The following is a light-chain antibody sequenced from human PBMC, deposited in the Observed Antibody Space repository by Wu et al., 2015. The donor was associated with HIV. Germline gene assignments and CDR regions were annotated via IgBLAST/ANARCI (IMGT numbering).Light chain of an antibody. J-gene: IGKJ5*01. CDR2: AAS. CDR1: QNINNF. Sequence: DIQMTQSPSSLSASIGDRVTITCRASQNINNFLNWYQQRPGKAPELLISAASNLQSGAPSRFSGSGSGTDFTLTISSLQPEDFATYFCQETSSIPPAFGQGTRVGNK. V-gene: IGKV1-39*01. CDR3: QETSSIPPA.